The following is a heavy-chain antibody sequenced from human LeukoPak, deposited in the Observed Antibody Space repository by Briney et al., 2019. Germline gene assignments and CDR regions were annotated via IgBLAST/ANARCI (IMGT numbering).Heavy chain of an antibody. J-gene: IGHJ3*02. CDR1: GFTFSSYS. V-gene: IGHV3-48*02. CDR3: ARDRVVVVAAVDAFDI. D-gene: IGHD2-15*01. Sequence: GGSLGLSCAASGFTFSSYSMNWVRQAPGKGLEWVSYISSSSSTIYYADSVKGRFTISRDNAKNSLYLQMNSLRDEDTAVYYCARDRVVVVAAVDAFDIWGQGTMVTVSS. CDR2: ISSSSSTI.